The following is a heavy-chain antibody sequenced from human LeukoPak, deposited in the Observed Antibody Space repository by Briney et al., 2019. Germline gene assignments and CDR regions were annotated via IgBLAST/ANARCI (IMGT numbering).Heavy chain of an antibody. D-gene: IGHD3-22*01. J-gene: IGHJ4*02. CDR3: ARDRHKYNCDSGGYPPY. CDR1: GFTFSSYN. V-gene: IGHV3-48*01. Sequence: QTGGSLRLSCAASGFTFSSYNINWVRQAPGKGLEWVSYISSSRRTISYADSVKGRFTISRDNAKNSLYLQMNTLRAEDTAVYYCARDRHKYNCDSGGYPPYWGQGTLVTVSS. CDR2: ISSSRRTI.